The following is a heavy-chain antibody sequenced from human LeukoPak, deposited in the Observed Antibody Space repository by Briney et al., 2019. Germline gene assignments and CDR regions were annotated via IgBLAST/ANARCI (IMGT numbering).Heavy chain of an antibody. CDR2: IQTDGNPK. V-gene: IGHV3-30*02. CDR1: GFTFSSYG. Sequence: PGGSLRLSCAASGFTFSSYGMHWVRQAPGKGLEWVAFIQTDGNPKYYADSVRGRFTISRDNFKKTCYLQMDSLRVEDTAVYYCARETSSEIIGGMDVRGQGTTVTVTS. D-gene: IGHD3-22*01. CDR3: ARETSSEIIGGMDV. J-gene: IGHJ6*02.